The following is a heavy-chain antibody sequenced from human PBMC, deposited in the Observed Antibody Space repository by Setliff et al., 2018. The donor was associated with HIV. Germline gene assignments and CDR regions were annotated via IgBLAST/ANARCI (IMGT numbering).Heavy chain of an antibody. CDR3: ARGGPLRFLEWLLSFFDY. D-gene: IGHD3-3*01. CDR1: GYTFTGYY. J-gene: IGHJ4*02. V-gene: IGHV1-2*02. Sequence: ASVKVSCKASGYTFTGYYMHWVRQAPGQGLEWMGWINPNSGGTNYAQKFQGRVTMTRDTSISTAYMELSRLRSDDTAVYYCARGGPLRFLEWLLSFFDYWGQGTLVTVSS. CDR2: INPNSGGT.